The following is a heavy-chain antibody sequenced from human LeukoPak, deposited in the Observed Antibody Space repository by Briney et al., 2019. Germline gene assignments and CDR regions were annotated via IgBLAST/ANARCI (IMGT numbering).Heavy chain of an antibody. CDR2: IRYDGSNK. V-gene: IGHV3-30*02. J-gene: IGHJ6*03. Sequence: PGGSLRLSCAASGFTFSSYGMHWVRQAPGKGLEWVAFIRYDGSNKYYADSVKGRFTISRDNSKNTLYLQMNSLRAEDTAVYYCAKLDTVTQTYYYCYYMDVWGKGTTVTISS. CDR1: GFTFSSYG. D-gene: IGHD4-17*01. CDR3: AKLDTVTQTYYYCYYMDV.